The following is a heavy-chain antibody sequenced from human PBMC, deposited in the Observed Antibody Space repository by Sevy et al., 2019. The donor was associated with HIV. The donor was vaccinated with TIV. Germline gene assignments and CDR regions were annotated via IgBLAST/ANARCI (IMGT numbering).Heavy chain of an antibody. CDR1: GFSLTSTGVG. D-gene: IGHD3-22*01. CDR2: IYWDNDQ. CDR3: AHRPADSSGYPIFDY. V-gene: IGHV2-5*02. Sequence: SGPTLVNPTQTLTLTGTFSGFSLTSTGVGVGWIRQPPGTALEWLALIYWDNDQRYSPSLKRRLTVTKDTSKNLVVLTMANMDPVDTATYYCAHRPADSSGYPIFDYWGQGLLVTVSS. J-gene: IGHJ4*02.